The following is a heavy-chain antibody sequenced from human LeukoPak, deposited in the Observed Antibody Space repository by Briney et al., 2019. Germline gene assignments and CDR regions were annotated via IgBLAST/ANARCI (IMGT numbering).Heavy chain of an antibody. J-gene: IGHJ4*02. Sequence: PSETLSLTCAVYGGSFRGYYWSWIRQPPGKGLEWIGEINHSGSTNYNPSLKSRVTISVDTPKNQFSLKLSSVTAADTAVYYCARGNLEGELLWFGELSPTLDYWGQGTLVTVSS. D-gene: IGHD3-10*01. CDR1: GGSFRGYY. V-gene: IGHV4-34*01. CDR3: ARGNLEGELLWFGELSPTLDY. CDR2: INHSGST.